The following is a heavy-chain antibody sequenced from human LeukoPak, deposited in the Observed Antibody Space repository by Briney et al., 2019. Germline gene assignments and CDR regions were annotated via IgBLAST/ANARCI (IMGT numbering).Heavy chain of an antibody. CDR2: TSGSGGST. Sequence: PGGSLRLSCAASGFTFSSYAMSWVRQAPGKGLEWVSATSGSGGSTYYADSVKGRFTISRDNSKNTLYLQMNSLRAEDTAVYYCAKSQQLLWFDTPNPPFDYWGQGTLVTVSS. CDR3: AKSQQLLWFDTPNPPFDY. V-gene: IGHV3-23*01. D-gene: IGHD3-10*01. J-gene: IGHJ4*02. CDR1: GFTFSSYA.